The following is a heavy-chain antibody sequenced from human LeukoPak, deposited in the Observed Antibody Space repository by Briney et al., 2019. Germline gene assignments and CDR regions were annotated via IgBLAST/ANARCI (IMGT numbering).Heavy chain of an antibody. CDR2: MNPNSGDT. CDR3: AKTVAGPNSYYYYYMDV. Sequence: ASVRVSCKASGYTFTSYDINWVRQATGQGPEWMGWMNPNSGDTGYAQKFQGRVTMTRDTSITTAYMELRSLRSDDTAVYYCAKTVAGPNSYYYYYMDVWGKGTTVTISS. CDR1: GYTFTSYD. V-gene: IGHV1-8*01. D-gene: IGHD6-19*01. J-gene: IGHJ6*03.